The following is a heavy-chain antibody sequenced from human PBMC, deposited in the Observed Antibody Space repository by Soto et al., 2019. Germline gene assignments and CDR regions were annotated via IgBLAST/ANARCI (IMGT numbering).Heavy chain of an antibody. CDR3: ASRDRGTSVDY. J-gene: IGHJ4*02. CDR1: GGSLPSNTW. Sequence: QVQLQESGPGLVKPSGTLSLTCAVSGGSLPSNTWWTWVRQPPGQGLEWIGEIHRPGRPNYNPSPMIRVTGSLEKSENQFSLKVTSLTAADTAVYYCASRDRGTSVDYWGQGTVVTVS. V-gene: IGHV4-4*02. D-gene: IGHD1-7*01. CDR2: IHRPGRP.